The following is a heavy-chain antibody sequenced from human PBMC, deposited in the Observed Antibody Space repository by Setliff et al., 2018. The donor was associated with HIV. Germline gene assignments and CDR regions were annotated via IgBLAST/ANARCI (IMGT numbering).Heavy chain of an antibody. Sequence: PSETLSLTCTVSGGSIDSTSYYWGWIRQPPGKGLEWIGSIYYSGTTYYNPSLKSRVTISVDRSKNQISLKLNSVTAADTAVYYCARDLLGSSSLVDYWGQGTLVTVSS. J-gene: IGHJ4*02. CDR2: IYYSGTT. D-gene: IGHD6-6*01. V-gene: IGHV4-39*02. CDR3: ARDLLGSSSLVDY. CDR1: GGSIDSTSYY.